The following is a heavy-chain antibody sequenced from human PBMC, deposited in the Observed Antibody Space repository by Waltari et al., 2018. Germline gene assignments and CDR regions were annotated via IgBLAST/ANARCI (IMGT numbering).Heavy chain of an antibody. CDR1: GGPISSSSYY. V-gene: IGHV4-39*07. CDR2: IYYSGST. CDR3: ARGLAGVEY. J-gene: IGHJ4*02. Sequence: QLQLQASGPGLVKPSEPLSPPCPVPGGPISSSSYYWGWVRQPPGKGLEWIGRIYYSGSTYYNRARKSRVTITVDTSKNQFSRKVGAVTAADSAGDYWARGLAGVEYWGQGTLVTVSS.